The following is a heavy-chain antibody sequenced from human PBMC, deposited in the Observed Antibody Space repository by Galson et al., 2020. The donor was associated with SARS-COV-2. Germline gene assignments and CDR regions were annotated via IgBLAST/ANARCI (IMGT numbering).Heavy chain of an antibody. CDR1: GITFSRYG. D-gene: IGHD3-16*01. V-gene: IGHV3-33*01. J-gene: IGHJ3*02. CDR2: IWYDGSNK. Sequence: GGSLRLSCAASGITFSRYGMHWVRQAPGKGLEWVAVIWYDGSNKYYGDSVNVRFTISRDNSGDTLYLQMNSLRTEDTAVYYCARGRSSMIRLQTDAFDIWGQGTMVTVSS. CDR3: ARGRSSMIRLQTDAFDI.